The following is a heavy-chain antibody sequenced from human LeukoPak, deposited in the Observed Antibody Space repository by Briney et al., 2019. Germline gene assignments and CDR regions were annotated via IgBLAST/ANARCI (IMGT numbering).Heavy chain of an antibody. Sequence: GGSLRLSCAASGFTFSSYAMSWVRQAPGKGLEWVSAISGSGGSTYYADSVKGRVTISRDNSQNTLYLQMNSLRAEDTAVYYCARDYADYVGYFFFDYWGQGTLVTVSS. D-gene: IGHD4-17*01. J-gene: IGHJ4*02. V-gene: IGHV3-23*01. CDR3: ARDYADYVGYFFFDY. CDR1: GFTFSSYA. CDR2: ISGSGGST.